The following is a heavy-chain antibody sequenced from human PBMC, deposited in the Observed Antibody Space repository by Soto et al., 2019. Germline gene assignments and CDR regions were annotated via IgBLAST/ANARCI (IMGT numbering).Heavy chain of an antibody. V-gene: IGHV3-74*01. J-gene: IGHJ1*01. Sequence: EVQLVESGGGLVKPGGSLRLSCAASGFTFSTYWMQWVRQVPGEGLVWVSSISENGGITTYAASVKARFTISRDNAKNALYLQMNGLSVEDTAIYYYAREYYSSGTHWGQGTLVTVST. D-gene: IGHD3-10*01. CDR2: ISENGGIT. CDR1: GFTFSTYW. CDR3: AREYYSSGTH.